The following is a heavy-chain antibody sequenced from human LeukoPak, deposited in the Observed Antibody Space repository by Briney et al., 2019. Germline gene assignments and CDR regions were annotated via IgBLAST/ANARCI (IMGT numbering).Heavy chain of an antibody. J-gene: IGHJ6*03. V-gene: IGHV4-61*05. Sequence: SETLSLTCTVSGGSITSSSYYWGWIRQLPGKGLEWIGYIYYSGSANYNPSLKSRVTISVDTSKNQFSLKLSSVTAADTAVYYCARVRGWRRITMIVVAPPKIGLYYYMDVWGKGTTVTVSS. CDR3: ARVRGWRRITMIVVAPPKIGLYYYMDV. D-gene: IGHD3-22*01. CDR1: GGSITSSSYY. CDR2: IYYSGSA.